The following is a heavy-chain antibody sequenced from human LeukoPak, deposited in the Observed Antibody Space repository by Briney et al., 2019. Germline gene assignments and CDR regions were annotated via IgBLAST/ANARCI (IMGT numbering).Heavy chain of an antibody. V-gene: IGHV3-23*01. J-gene: IGHJ4*02. D-gene: IGHD3-10*01. CDR1: GFTFSSYV. Sequence: GGSLRLSCAASGFTFSSYVMSWVRQAPEKGLEWVSAISGSGGSTYYADSVKGRFTISRDNSKNTLYLQMNSLRAEDTAVYYCAKPLRAPALGPVDYWGQGTLVTVSS. CDR3: AKPLRAPALGPVDY. CDR2: ISGSGGST.